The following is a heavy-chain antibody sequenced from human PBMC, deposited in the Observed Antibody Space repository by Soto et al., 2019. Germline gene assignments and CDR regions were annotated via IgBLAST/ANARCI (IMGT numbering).Heavy chain of an antibody. CDR1: GFTFSSYA. CDR3: ASSEGWGYYYYGMDV. Sequence: GGSLRLSCAASGFTFSSYAMSWVRQAPGKGLEWVSAISGSGGSTYYADSVKGRFTISRDNSKNTLYLQMNSLRSEDTAVYYCASSEGWGYYYYGMDVWGQGTTVTVSS. V-gene: IGHV3-23*01. CDR2: ISGSGGST. J-gene: IGHJ6*02. D-gene: IGHD3-10*01.